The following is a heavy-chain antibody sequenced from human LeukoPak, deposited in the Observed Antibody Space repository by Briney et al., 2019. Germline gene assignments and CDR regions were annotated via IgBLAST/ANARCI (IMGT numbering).Heavy chain of an antibody. Sequence: PGESLKLSCAASGFAFSGYAMGWVLQAPWKGVQSVSDIPSGGGSTYYADSVKGRFTISRDNSKNTLYLQRNSLRAEDTAVYYCAKGFRNTVTTFDYWGQGTLVTGSS. CDR3: AKGFRNTVTTFDY. D-gene: IGHD4-17*01. CDR1: GFAFSGYA. V-gene: IGHV3-23*01. CDR2: IPSGGGST. J-gene: IGHJ4*02.